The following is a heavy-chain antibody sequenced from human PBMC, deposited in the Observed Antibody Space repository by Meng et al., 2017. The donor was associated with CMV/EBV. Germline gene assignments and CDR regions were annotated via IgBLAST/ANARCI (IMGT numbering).Heavy chain of an antibody. CDR1: GGSISSYY. CDR3: ARRTMIDAFDI. Sequence: GSLRLSCTVSGGSISSYYWSWIRQPPGKGLEWIGYIYYSGSTNYNPSLKSRVTISVDTSKNQFSLKPSSVTAADTAVYYCARRTMIDAFDIWGQGTMVTVSS. D-gene: IGHD3-22*01. CDR2: IYYSGST. V-gene: IGHV4-59*01. J-gene: IGHJ3*02.